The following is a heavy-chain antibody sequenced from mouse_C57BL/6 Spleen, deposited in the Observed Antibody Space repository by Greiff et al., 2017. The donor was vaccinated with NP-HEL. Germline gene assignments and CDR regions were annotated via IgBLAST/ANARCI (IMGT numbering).Heavy chain of an antibody. J-gene: IGHJ4*01. Sequence: GGGLVQPKGSLNLSCASSGFTFNTYPLHWVRQAPGKGLEWVARIRSKSSNYATYYADSVKDRFTISSDDSQSMLYLQMNNLKTEDTAMYYCGRYDAYAMDYWGQGTSVTVAS. CDR1: GFTFNTYP. V-gene: IGHV10-3*01. CDR2: IRSKSSNYAT. CDR3: GRYDAYAMDY. D-gene: IGHD2-3*01.